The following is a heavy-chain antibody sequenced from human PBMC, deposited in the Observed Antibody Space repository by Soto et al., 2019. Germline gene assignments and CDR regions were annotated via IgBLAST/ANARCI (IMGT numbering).Heavy chain of an antibody. D-gene: IGHD4-4*01. V-gene: IGHV1-46*03. CDR1: GYTFTSYY. J-gene: IGHJ4*02. Sequence: ASVKVSCKASGYTFTSYYMHWVRQAPGQGLEWMGIINPSGGSTSYAQKFQGRVTMTRDTSTSTVYMELSSLRSEDTAVYYCARAALLTVTTTLFDYWGQGTLVTVSS. CDR2: INPSGGST. CDR3: ARAALLTVTTTLFDY.